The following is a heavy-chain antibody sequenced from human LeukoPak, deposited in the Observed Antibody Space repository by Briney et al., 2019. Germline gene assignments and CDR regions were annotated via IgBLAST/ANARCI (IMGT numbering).Heavy chain of an antibody. CDR1: GFTFSSYA. V-gene: IGHV3-23*01. CDR3: ARAAENYGGRFDS. J-gene: IGHJ4*02. CDR2: ISGSGSST. D-gene: IGHD3-16*01. Sequence: GGSLRLSCAASGFTFSSYAMSWVRQAPGKGLEWVSAISGSGSSTYYADSVKGRFTISRDNAKNSLYLQMNSLRAEDTAVYYCARAAENYGGRFDSWGQGTLVTVSS.